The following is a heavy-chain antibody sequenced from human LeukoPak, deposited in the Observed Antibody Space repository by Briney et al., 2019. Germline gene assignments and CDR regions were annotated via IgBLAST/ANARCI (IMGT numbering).Heavy chain of an antibody. CDR1: GGTFSSYT. Sequence: GASVKVSCKASGGTFSSYTISWVRQAPGQGHEWMGRIIPILGIANYAQKFQGRVTITADKSTSTAYMELSSLRSEDTAVYYCATRGILIVGATTPFDYWGQGTLVTVSS. J-gene: IGHJ4*02. CDR2: IIPILGIA. CDR3: ATRGILIVGATTPFDY. D-gene: IGHD1-26*01. V-gene: IGHV1-69*02.